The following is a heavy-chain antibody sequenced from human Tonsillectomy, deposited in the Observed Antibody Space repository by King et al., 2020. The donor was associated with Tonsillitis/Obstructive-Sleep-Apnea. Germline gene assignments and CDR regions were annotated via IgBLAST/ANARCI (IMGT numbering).Heavy chain of an antibody. Sequence: QLVQSGAEVRKPGASVKVSCKASGYTFSSYGLSWVRQAPGQGLEWMGWISGYNGNTSYAQKVQGRVTLTTDTSTSTAYMDLRSLGSDETAVYYCASDDFRLVGSVWVNALDIWGQGTMVTVSS. CDR3: ASDDFRLVGSVWVNALDI. CDR2: ISGYNGNT. V-gene: IGHV1-18*01. CDR1: GYTFSSYG. J-gene: IGHJ3*02. D-gene: IGHD1-26*01.